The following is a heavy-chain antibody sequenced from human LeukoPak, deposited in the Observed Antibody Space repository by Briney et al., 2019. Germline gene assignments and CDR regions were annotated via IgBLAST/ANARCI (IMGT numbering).Heavy chain of an antibody. D-gene: IGHD2-15*01. V-gene: IGHV3-23*01. J-gene: IGHJ4*02. CDR2: INNSGGST. Sequence: GGSLRLSCAASGFTFSTYAMTWVRQAPGKGLEWVSTINNSGGSTYYADSVKGRFTISRDNSKNTLYLQMNSLGTEDTAVYYCAKSGWQLTSAYYFDYWGQGTLVTVSS. CDR3: AKSGWQLTSAYYFDY. CDR1: GFTFSTYA.